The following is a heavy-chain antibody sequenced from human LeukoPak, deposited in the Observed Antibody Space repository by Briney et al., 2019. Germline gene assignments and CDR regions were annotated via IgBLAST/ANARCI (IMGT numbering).Heavy chain of an antibody. CDR1: GFAFTSYS. Sequence: PGGSLRLSCAASGFAFTSYSMNWVRQAPGKGLKWVSCISSSSRTIYEADSVKGRFTTPRDNAKNSLYLQMNSRRAEDTAVYYYAVSDYFDYWGQGTLVTVSS. D-gene: IGHD3-16*01. V-gene: IGHV3-48*01. J-gene: IGHJ4*02. CDR3: AVSDYFDY. CDR2: ISSSSRTI.